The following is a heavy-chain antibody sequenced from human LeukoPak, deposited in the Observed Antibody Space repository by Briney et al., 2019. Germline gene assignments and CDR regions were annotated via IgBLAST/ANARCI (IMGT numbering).Heavy chain of an antibody. CDR2: FYSGGST. CDR1: GFTVSSNY. V-gene: IGHV3-66*02. CDR3: AKESSTQCSGGSCYFDY. D-gene: IGHD2-15*01. Sequence: GGSLRLSCAASGFTVSSNYMSWVRRAPGKGLEWVSVFYSGGSTYYADSAKGRFTISRDTSKNTLYLQMNSLRAEDTAVYYCAKESSTQCSGGSCYFDYWGQGTLVTVSS. J-gene: IGHJ4*02.